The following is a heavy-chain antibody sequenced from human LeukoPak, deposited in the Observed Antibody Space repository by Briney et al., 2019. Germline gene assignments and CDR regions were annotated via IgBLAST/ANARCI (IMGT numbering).Heavy chain of an antibody. CDR1: GFSLSTSGMC. V-gene: IGHV2-70*11. D-gene: IGHD3-10*01. Sequence: SGPTLVKPTQTLTLTCTFAGFSLSTSGMCVSWIRQPPGKALEWLARIDWDDDKYYSTSLKTRLTISTDTSKNQVVLTMTNMDPVDTATYYCARIRSGGTHFDYWGQGTLVTVSS. J-gene: IGHJ4*02. CDR3: ARIRSGGTHFDY. CDR2: IDWDDDK.